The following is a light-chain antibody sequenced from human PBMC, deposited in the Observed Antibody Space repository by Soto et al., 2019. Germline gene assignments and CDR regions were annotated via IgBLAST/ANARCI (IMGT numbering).Light chain of an antibody. V-gene: IGLV2-14*01. Sequence: QSALTQPASVSGSPGQSITICCTGTSSDVGAYNYVSWYQQYPGKAPKLMIYEVTNRPSGVSNRFSGSKSGNKASLSISGLQAEDEADYYCCSYTSTTTRVIFGEGTKLTVL. J-gene: IGLJ2*01. CDR2: EVT. CDR1: SSDVGAYNY. CDR3: CSYTSTTTRVI.